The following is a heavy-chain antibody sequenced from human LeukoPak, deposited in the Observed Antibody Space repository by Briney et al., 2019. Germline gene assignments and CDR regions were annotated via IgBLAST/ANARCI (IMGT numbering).Heavy chain of an antibody. CDR1: GFTFSDYY. CDR2: ISSSGSTI. Sequence: GGSLRLSCAASGFTFSDYYMSWIRQAPGKGLEWVSYISSSGSTIYYADSVKGRFTISRDNSKNTLYLQMNSLRAEDTAVYYCAKFGHGYHFDNWGQGTLVTVSS. D-gene: IGHD3-16*01. CDR3: AKFGHGYHFDN. J-gene: IGHJ4*02. V-gene: IGHV3-11*04.